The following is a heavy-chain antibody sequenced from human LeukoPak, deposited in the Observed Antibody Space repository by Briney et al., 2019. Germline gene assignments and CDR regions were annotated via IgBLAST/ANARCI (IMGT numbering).Heavy chain of an antibody. CDR3: AKSPAADY. Sequence: QPGGSLRLSCAAPGLTFSSYAMHWVRQAPGKGLEWVAVISYDGSNKYYADSVKGRFTISRDNSKNTLYLQMNSLRAEDTAVYYCAKSPAADYWGQGTLVTVSS. D-gene: IGHD2-2*01. J-gene: IGHJ4*02. CDR2: ISYDGSNK. CDR1: GLTFSSYA. V-gene: IGHV3-30-3*01.